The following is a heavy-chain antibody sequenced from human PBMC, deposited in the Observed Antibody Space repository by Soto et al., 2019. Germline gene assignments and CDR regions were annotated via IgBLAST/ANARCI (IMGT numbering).Heavy chain of an antibody. V-gene: IGHV4-30-4*08. CDR1: GASIGSGDYY. CDR3: ARAGQGYYDFWSGYQYYYYYGMDV. CDR2: IYYSGGT. Sequence: SETLSLTCTVSGASIGSGDYYWSWIRQHPGKGLEWIGYIYYSGGTYYNPSLKSRVTISVDTSKNQFSLKLSSVTAADTAVYYCARAGQGYYDFWSGYQYYYYYGMDVWGQGTTVT. J-gene: IGHJ6*02. D-gene: IGHD3-3*01.